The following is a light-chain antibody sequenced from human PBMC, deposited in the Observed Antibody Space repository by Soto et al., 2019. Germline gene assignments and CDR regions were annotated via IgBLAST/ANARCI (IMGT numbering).Light chain of an antibody. CDR3: QQRSKWPIT. J-gene: IGKJ5*01. CDR1: QSVDSY. V-gene: IGKV3-11*01. CDR2: GAS. Sequence: IVVTQSPSSLSLSPGERATLSCRASQSVDSYLVWYQQKPGQAPRLLIFGASNRATGVPARFSGSGSGTDFTLSINSLEPEDFAVYYCQQRSKWPITFGQGTRLEI.